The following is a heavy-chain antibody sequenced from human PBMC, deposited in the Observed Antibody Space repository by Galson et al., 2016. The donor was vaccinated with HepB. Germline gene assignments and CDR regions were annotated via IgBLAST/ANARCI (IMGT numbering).Heavy chain of an antibody. CDR3: EKSKDQESVVVLSLRNSALDV. CDR1: GFIFRTYG. J-gene: IGHJ6*02. D-gene: IGHD2-2*01. V-gene: IGHV3-30*18. CDR2: ISYDGFNK. Sequence: SLRLSCAASGFIFRTYGMHWVRQAPGKGLEWVAIISYDGFNKYYADSVKGRFTISRDNSKNTLYLQMNSLRHEDTAVYSCEKSKDQESVVVLSLRNSALDVWGQGTTVTVSS.